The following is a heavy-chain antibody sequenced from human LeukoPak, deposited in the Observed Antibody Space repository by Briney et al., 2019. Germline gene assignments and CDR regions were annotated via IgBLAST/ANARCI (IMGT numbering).Heavy chain of an antibody. CDR1: GFTFSSYS. D-gene: IGHD2-15*01. J-gene: IGHJ4*02. V-gene: IGHV3-21*04. Sequence: GGSLRLSCAASGFTFSSYSMNWVRQAPGKGLEWVSSISSSSSFIYYADSVKGRFTISRDNSKNTLYLQMNSLRAEDTAVYYCAKPTYCSGGSCYPAYFDYWGQGTLVTVSS. CDR3: AKPTYCSGGSCYPAYFDY. CDR2: ISSSSSFI.